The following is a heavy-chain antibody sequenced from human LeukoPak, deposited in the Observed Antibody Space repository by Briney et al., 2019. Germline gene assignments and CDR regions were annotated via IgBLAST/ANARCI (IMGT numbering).Heavy chain of an antibody. V-gene: IGHV3-30*02. CDR1: GFTFSSYG. J-gene: IGHJ4*02. CDR2: IRYDGSNK. D-gene: IGHD6-6*01. CDR3: AEDRRYGSSSRSVDY. Sequence: GGSLRLSCAASGFTFSSYGMHWVRQAPGKGLEWVAFIRYDGSNKYYADSVKGRFTISRDNSKNTLYLQMNSLRAEDTAVYYCAEDRRYGSSSRSVDYWGQGTLVTVSS.